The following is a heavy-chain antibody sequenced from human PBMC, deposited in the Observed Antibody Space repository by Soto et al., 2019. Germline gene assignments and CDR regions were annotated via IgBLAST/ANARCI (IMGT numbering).Heavy chain of an antibody. CDR3: AKAPIVLMVYAINGWFDP. CDR2: ISGSGGST. D-gene: IGHD2-8*01. Sequence: GGSLRLSCAASGFTFSSYAMSWVRQAPGKGLEWVSAISGSGGSTYYADSVKGRFTISRDNSKNTLYLQMNSLRAEDTAVYYCAKAPIVLMVYAINGWFDPWGQGTLVTVSS. CDR1: GFTFSSYA. J-gene: IGHJ5*02. V-gene: IGHV3-23*01.